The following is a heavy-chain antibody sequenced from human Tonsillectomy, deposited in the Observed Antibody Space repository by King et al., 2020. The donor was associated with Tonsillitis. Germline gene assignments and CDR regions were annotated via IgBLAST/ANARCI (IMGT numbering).Heavy chain of an antibody. CDR3: ARGGGPPYNDFWGGYYFDS. V-gene: IGHV1-69*01. CDR1: GGTFTSYA. D-gene: IGHD3-3*01. CDR2: IIPLFGTT. J-gene: IGHJ4*01. Sequence: HVQLVESGAEVKKPGSSVKVSCKASGGTFTSYAINWVRQAPGQGLEWMGGIIPLFGTTNYAQKFQGRVTLTADDSTDTAYMELTSLTSEDTAVYYCARGGGPPYNDFWGGYYFDSWGQGTLVTVSS.